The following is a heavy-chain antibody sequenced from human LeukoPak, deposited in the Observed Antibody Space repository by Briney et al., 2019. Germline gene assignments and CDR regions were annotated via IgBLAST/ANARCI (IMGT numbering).Heavy chain of an antibody. CDR2: ISAYNGNT. CDR3: ARDSGSSRYFDWLSQFDY. D-gene: IGHD3-9*01. Sequence: ASVKVSCKTSGYIFTGYFMHWVRQAPGQGLEWMGWISAYNGNTNYAQKLQGRVTMTTDTSTSPAYMELRSLRSDATAVYYCARDSGSSRYFDWLSQFDYWGQGTLVTVSS. V-gene: IGHV1-18*04. J-gene: IGHJ4*02. CDR1: GYIFTGYF.